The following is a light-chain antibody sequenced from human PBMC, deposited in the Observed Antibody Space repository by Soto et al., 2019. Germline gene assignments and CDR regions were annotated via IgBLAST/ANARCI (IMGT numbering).Light chain of an antibody. CDR2: DAS. CDR1: QDISNY. CDR3: QQYDNLPLT. V-gene: IGKV1-33*01. Sequence: DIQNTKSSSSLSASVGDRVTITCQSSQDISNYLNWYQQKQRKAHKLLIYDASNLETGVPSRLSGSGSGTDFTFTISSLQPEDIATYYCQQYDNLPLTFGPGTKVDIK. J-gene: IGKJ3*01.